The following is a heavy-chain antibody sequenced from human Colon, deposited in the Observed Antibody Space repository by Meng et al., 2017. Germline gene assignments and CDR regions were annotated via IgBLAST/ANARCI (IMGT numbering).Heavy chain of an antibody. J-gene: IGHJ1*01. Sequence: GESLKISCTGSGFTFSGSDFHWVCQASGKGLEWVGRIKSKVESYATAYAASVKGRFTLSVDDSKNTAYLQMSSLKMDDTGINYCISRPSIVKALNWGQGTLVTVSS. CDR3: ISRPSIVKALN. CDR1: GFTFSGSD. D-gene: IGHD3-3*02. CDR2: IKSKVESYAT. V-gene: IGHV3-73*01.